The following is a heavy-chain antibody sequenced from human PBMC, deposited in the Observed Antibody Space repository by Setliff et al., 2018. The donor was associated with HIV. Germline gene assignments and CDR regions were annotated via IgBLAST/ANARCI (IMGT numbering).Heavy chain of an antibody. V-gene: IGHV5-51*01. CDR2: IYPDDSDT. D-gene: IGHD3-22*01. Sequence: GESLKISCKGSGYSFTTYWITWVRQMPGKGLEWMAMIYPDDSDTRYSPSFQGLVTLSVDKSINTAYLQWSSLKASDTAMYYCARDYDTSGYPLWGQGTMVTVSS. CDR3: ARDYDTSGYPL. CDR1: GYSFTTYW. J-gene: IGHJ3*01.